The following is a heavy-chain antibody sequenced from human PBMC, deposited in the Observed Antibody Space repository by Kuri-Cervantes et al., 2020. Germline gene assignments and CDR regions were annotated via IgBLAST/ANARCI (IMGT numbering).Heavy chain of an antibody. V-gene: IGHV3-11*01. CDR1: GFTFSDYY. J-gene: IGHJ3*02. Sequence: GESLKISCAASGFTFSDYYMSWIRQAPGKGLEWVSYISSSGSTIYYADSVKGRFTISRDNAKNSLYLQMNSLKTEDTAVYYCVREGVQMSTMLAFDIWGQGTMVTVSS. D-gene: IGHD5-24*01. CDR3: VREGVQMSTMLAFDI. CDR2: ISSSGSTI.